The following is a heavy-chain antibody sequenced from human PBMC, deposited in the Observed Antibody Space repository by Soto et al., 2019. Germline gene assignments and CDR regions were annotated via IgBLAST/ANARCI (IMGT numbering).Heavy chain of an antibody. CDR2: ISYDGSNK. V-gene: IGHV3-30-3*01. CDR1: GFTFSSYF. CDR3: ARMYDGSYYYYDMDV. D-gene: IGHD3-10*01. J-gene: IGHJ6*02. Sequence: PXECLRLSCAASGFTFSSYFTHGVRQAPGEGLEWVAVISYDGSNKYYADSVKGRFTISRDNSKNTLYLQVNSLRVEDTAVYYCARMYDGSYYYYDMDVWGQGTTVTVSS.